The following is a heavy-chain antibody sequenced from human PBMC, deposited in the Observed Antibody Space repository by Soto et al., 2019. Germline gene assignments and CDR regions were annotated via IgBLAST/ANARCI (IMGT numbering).Heavy chain of an antibody. D-gene: IGHD6-19*01. CDR3: AKEGGWNNWYFDL. CDR1: GFTFSGYG. Sequence: QVQLVESGGGVVQPGMSLRLSCAASGFTFSGYGMHWVRQAPGKGLEWAAVVSYDGNVKYYADSVEGRFTISRDNSKNTLFLKMNSLRGDDTAVYYCAKEGGWNNWYFDLWGRGTLVTVSS. CDR2: VSYDGNVK. J-gene: IGHJ2*01. V-gene: IGHV3-30*18.